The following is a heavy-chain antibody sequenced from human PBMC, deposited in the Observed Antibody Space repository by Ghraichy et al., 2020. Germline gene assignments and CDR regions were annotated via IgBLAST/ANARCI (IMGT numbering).Heavy chain of an antibody. J-gene: IGHJ6*02. Sequence: SETLSLTCAVSGGSFSGYYWSWVRQPPGKGLEWIGEINHSGSANSNPSLKSRVTISVDTYKNQFSLKLSSVTAAATAVYYCARAGMGDYVCGSYRYASCYFCGMGVGGHGPTVTSSS. D-gene: IGHD3-16*02. CDR2: INHSGSA. CDR3: ARAGMGDYVCGSYRYASCYFCGMGV. CDR1: GGSFSGYY. V-gene: IGHV4-34*01.